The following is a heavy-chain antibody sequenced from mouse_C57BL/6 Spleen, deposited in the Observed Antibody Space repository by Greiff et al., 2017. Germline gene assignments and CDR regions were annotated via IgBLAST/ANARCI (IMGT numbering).Heavy chain of an antibody. CDR1: GYTFTNYW. V-gene: IGHV1-63*01. Sequence: QVQLQQSGAELVRPGTSVKMSCKASGYTFTNYWIGWAKQRPGHGLEWIGDIYPGGGYTNYHEKFKGKATLTADKSSSTAYMQFSSLTSEDSAIYYCARLYDGYLDYWGQGTSGTVSS. D-gene: IGHD2-3*01. CDR2: IYPGGGYT. CDR3: ARLYDGYLDY. J-gene: IGHJ4*01.